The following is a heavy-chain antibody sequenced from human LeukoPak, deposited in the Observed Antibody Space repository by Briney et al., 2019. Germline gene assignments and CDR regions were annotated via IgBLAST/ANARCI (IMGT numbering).Heavy chain of an antibody. Sequence: SETRSHTCTVSGGSVGSGYGSCIRQPPGKGLEWIGNIFYSGSPNYNPSHKSRVTLSYATSKIQFSLNLSSVTAAGAAVYYCARVGHIPAASIYDLWRQGTVVTVSS. CDR3: ARVGHIPAASIYDL. J-gene: IGHJ4*02. CDR1: GGSVGSGY. CDR2: IFYSGSP. D-gene: IGHD6-13*01. V-gene: IGHV4-59*08.